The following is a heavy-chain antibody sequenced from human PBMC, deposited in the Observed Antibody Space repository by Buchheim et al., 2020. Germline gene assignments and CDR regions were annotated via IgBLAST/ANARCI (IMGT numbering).Heavy chain of an antibody. CDR2: ISYDGNNK. J-gene: IGHJ4*02. V-gene: IGHV3-30-3*01. CDR3: AKDLYYDSSVAHGFDY. Sequence: QVQLVESGGGVVQPGRSLRLSCAASGFTFSSYAIHWVRQAPGKGLEWVAVISYDGNNKYYTDSVKGRFTISRDNSKNTLYLQMNSLRAEDTAVYYCAKDLYYDSSVAHGFDYWGQGTL. D-gene: IGHD3-22*01. CDR1: GFTFSSYA.